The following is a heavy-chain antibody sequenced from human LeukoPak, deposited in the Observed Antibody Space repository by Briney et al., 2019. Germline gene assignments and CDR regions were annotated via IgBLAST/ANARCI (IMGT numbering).Heavy chain of an antibody. CDR2: ISSSGSTI. J-gene: IGHJ3*02. D-gene: IGHD3-22*01. CDR3: ARDHTPNYYDSSGHTPDAFDI. CDR1: GFTFSSYE. Sequence: GGSLRLSCAASGFTFSSYEMNWVRQAPGKGLEWVSYISSSGSTIYYADSVKGRFTISRDNAKNSLYLQMNSLRAEDTAVYYCARDHTPNYYDSSGHTPDAFDIWGQGTMVTVSS. V-gene: IGHV3-48*03.